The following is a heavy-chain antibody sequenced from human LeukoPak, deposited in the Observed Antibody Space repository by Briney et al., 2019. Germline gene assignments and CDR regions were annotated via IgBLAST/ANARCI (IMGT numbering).Heavy chain of an antibody. J-gene: IGHJ4*02. Sequence: GGSLRLSCAASGFTFTNYEMNWFRQAPGKGLEWVSYITSSGGTIYYADSVKGRFTISRDNAKNSLYLQMNNLRPEDTAVYYCAKSGKILGYWGQGTLVTASS. CDR1: GFTFTNYE. CDR3: AKSGKILGY. CDR2: ITSSGGTI. D-gene: IGHD2-2*03. V-gene: IGHV3-48*03.